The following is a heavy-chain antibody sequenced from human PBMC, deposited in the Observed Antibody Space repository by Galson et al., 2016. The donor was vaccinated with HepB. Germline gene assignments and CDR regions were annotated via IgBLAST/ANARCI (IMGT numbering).Heavy chain of an antibody. CDR2: IKQDGSEK. V-gene: IGHV3-7*02. CDR1: GFSFSDYW. Sequence: SLRPSCAASGFSFSDYWMTWVRQAPGKGLGWVANIKQDGSEKYYVDSVKGRFTISRDNAKNSLYLQMNSLRAEDTAIYYCVSRRHIAADGVDWGQGILVTVS. J-gene: IGHJ4*02. D-gene: IGHD6-13*01. CDR3: VSRRHIAADGVD.